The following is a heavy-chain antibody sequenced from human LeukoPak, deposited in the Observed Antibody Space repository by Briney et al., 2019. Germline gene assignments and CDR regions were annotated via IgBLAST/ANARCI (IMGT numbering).Heavy chain of an antibody. CDR2: IYYSGST. Sequence: SETLSLTCTVSGGSISSYYWSWIRQPPGKGLEWIGYIYYSGSTNYNPSLKSRVTISVDTSKNQFSLKLSSVTAADTAVYYCAREALSYYYDSGGYFDYWGQGTLVTVSS. CDR1: GGSISSYY. CDR3: AREALSYYYDSGGYFDY. J-gene: IGHJ4*02. V-gene: IGHV4-59*01. D-gene: IGHD3-22*01.